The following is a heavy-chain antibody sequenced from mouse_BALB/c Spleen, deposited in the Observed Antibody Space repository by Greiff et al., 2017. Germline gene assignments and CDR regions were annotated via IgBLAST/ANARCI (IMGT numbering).Heavy chain of an antibody. CDR2: ISDGGSYT. Sequence: EVQVVESGGGLVKPGGSLKLSCAASGFTFSDYYMYWVRQTPEKRLEWVATISDGGSYTYYPDSVKGRFTISRDNAKNNLYLQMSSLKSEDTAMYYCARDGVYGYGAMDYWGQGTSVTVSS. D-gene: IGHD1-2*01. V-gene: IGHV5-4*02. CDR3: ARDGVYGYGAMDY. CDR1: GFTFSDYY. J-gene: IGHJ4*01.